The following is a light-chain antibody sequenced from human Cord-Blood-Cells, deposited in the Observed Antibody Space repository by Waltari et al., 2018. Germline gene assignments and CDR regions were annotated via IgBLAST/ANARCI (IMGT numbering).Light chain of an antibody. V-gene: IGKV2-28*01. CDR2: LGS. Sequence: DIVMTQSPLSLPVTPGEPASISCRSSQSLLHSNGYNYLDWYLQKPGQSPQLLIYLGSNRASGVPDRFSGSGSGTDCTLKISRLEAEDVGVYYCMQALQTPWTFGQGTKVEIK. J-gene: IGKJ1*01. CDR1: QSLLHSNGYNY. CDR3: MQALQTPWT.